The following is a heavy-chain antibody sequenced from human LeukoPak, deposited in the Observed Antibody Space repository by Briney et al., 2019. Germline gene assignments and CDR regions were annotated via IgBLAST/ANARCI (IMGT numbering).Heavy chain of an antibody. D-gene: IGHD3-16*01. CDR2: IYPGDSDT. Sequence: GESLKISCKGSGYSFISYWIGWVRRMPGKGREWMGIIYPGDSDTRYSPSFQGQVTISADKSISTAYLQWSSLKASDTAMYYCARVFRDYVWGSYFDYWGQGTLATVSS. V-gene: IGHV5-51*01. J-gene: IGHJ4*02. CDR3: ARVFRDYVWGSYFDY. CDR1: GYSFISYW.